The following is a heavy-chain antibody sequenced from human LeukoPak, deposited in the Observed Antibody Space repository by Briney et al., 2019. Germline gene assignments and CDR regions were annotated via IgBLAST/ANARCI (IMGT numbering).Heavy chain of an antibody. Sequence: GGSLRLSCAASGFTFSSYAMHWVRQAPGKGLEYVSAISSNGGSTYYADSVKGRFTISRDNSKKTLYLQMHSLRGEDTAVYYCAKGFGYGIVGSPPRDYWGQGTLVTVSS. D-gene: IGHD1-26*01. V-gene: IGHV3-64*02. CDR3: AKGFGYGIVGSPPRDY. CDR1: GFTFSSYA. J-gene: IGHJ4*02. CDR2: ISSNGGST.